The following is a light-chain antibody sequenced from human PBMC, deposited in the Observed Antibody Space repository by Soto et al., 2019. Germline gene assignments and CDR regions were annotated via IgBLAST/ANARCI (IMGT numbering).Light chain of an antibody. CDR1: QNLGTLY. V-gene: IGKV3-20*01. CDR2: SAS. CDR3: QQYGNSPQT. Sequence: EIVLTQSPGTLSLSPGERGTLSCRASQNLGTLYLAWFQQKSGQAPRLLIYSASRRATGIPDRFSGSGSGTDFTLTISRLEPEDFAVYYCQQYGNSPQTFGQGTKVDIK. J-gene: IGKJ1*01.